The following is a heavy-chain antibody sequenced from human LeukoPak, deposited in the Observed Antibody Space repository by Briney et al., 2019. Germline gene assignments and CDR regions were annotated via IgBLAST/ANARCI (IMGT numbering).Heavy chain of an antibody. Sequence: PSGTLSLTCAVSGDSISSSNWWTWVRQPPGKGLEWIGEIYHSGSTNYNPSLKSRVTMSLDKSKNQFSLKLISVTAADTAVYYCAREAAGQWFDPWGQGTLVTVSS. CDR3: AREAAGQWFDP. CDR1: GDSISSSNW. V-gene: IGHV4-4*02. D-gene: IGHD6-25*01. J-gene: IGHJ5*02. CDR2: IYHSGST.